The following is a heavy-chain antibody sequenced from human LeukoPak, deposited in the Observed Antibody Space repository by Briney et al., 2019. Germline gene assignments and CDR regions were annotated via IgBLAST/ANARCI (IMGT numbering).Heavy chain of an antibody. J-gene: IGHJ6*03. D-gene: IGHD2-2*03. Sequence: ASVKVSCKASGYTFTTYDINWVRQATGQGLEWMGWMNLNSGNTGYAQKFQGRVTITGNTSISTAYMELSSLRSEDTAVYYCARGDGYCSSTSCLHGYYYYYMDVWGKGTTVTVSS. CDR3: ARGDGYCSSTSCLHGYYYYYMDV. V-gene: IGHV1-8*03. CDR2: MNLNSGNT. CDR1: GYTFTTYD.